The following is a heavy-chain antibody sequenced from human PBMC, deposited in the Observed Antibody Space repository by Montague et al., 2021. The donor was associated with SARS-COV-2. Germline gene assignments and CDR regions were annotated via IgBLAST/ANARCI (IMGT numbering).Heavy chain of an antibody. Sequence: SLRLSCAASGFTFGDYAMPWVRQAPGKGLEWVSGISWNSGSIGYADSVKGRFTISRDNAKNSLYLQMNSLRAEDTALYYCAKVDSYGSGTVYWGQGTLVTVSS. CDR3: AKVDSYGSGTVY. V-gene: IGHV3-9*01. CDR1: GFTFGDYA. J-gene: IGHJ4*02. CDR2: ISWNSGSI. D-gene: IGHD3-10*01.